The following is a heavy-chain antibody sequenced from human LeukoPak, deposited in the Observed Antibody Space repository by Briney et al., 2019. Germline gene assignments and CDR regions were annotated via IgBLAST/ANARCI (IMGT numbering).Heavy chain of an antibody. CDR2: ININTGGT. J-gene: IGHJ5*02. Sequence: ASVKVSCKASGYTFTGYYINWLRQAPGQGLEWMGYININTGGTNYAQKFQGGVTMTRDTSISTAYMEVSRLRSDDTAVYYCARELRLGWLDPWGQGTLVTVSS. CDR3: ARELRLGWLDP. D-gene: IGHD3-10*01. V-gene: IGHV1-2*02. CDR1: GYTFTGYY.